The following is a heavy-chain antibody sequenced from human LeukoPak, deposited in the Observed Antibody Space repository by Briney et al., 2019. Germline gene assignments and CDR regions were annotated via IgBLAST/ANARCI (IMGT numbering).Heavy chain of an antibody. V-gene: IGHV4-59*11. CDR2: IYHTGST. CDR1: GGSIYSHY. D-gene: IGHD2-15*01. Sequence: PSETLSLTCTVSGGSIYSHYWGWVRQAPGRGLEWIAYIYHTGSTNYNPSLVSRVTISVDKSKYQFSLKVTSVTTADTVVYYCVRANCSGGSCSFDPWGPGTQVAVSS. J-gene: IGHJ5*02. CDR3: VRANCSGGSCSFDP.